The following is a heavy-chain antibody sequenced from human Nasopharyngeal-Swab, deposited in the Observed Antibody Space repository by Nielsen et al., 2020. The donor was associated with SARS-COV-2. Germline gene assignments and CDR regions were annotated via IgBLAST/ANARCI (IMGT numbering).Heavy chain of an antibody. J-gene: IGHJ5*02. D-gene: IGHD5-18*01. V-gene: IGHV3-7*03. CDR3: VRAQVAYSYGYPWFDP. Sequence: WIGQHTGKGMEWVANIKQYGSEKYYVDSVKGRFTISRDNAKNSLYLPMNSLRAEDTAVYYFVRAQVAYSYGYPWFDPWGQGTLVTVSS. CDR2: IKQYGSEK.